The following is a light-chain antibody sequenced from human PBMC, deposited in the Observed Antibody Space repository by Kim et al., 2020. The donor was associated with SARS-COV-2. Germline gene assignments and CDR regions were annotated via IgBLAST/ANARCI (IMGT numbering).Light chain of an antibody. CDR3: QAWDSSTGV. CDR2: QDS. Sequence: SYELTQPPSVSVSPGQTASITCSGDKLGDKYACWYQQKPGQSPVLVISQDSKRPSGIPERFSGSNSGNTATLTISGTQAMDEADYYCQAWDSSTGVFGGG. J-gene: IGLJ3*02. CDR1: KLGDKY. V-gene: IGLV3-1*01.